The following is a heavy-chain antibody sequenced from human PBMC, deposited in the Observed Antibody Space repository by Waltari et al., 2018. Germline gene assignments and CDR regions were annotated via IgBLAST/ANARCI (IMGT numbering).Heavy chain of an antibody. J-gene: IGHJ5*02. CDR1: GGSISSYY. CDR3: ARLRGTYYYDSSGQNGENWFDP. D-gene: IGHD3-22*01. V-gene: IGHV4-59*08. Sequence: QVQLQESGPGLVKPSETLSLTCTVSGGSISSYYWSWIRKPPGKGLEWIGYIYYSGSTNYNPSLKSRVTISVDTSKNQFSLKLSSVTAADTAVYYCARLRGTYYYDSSGQNGENWFDPWGQGTLVTVSS. CDR2: IYYSGST.